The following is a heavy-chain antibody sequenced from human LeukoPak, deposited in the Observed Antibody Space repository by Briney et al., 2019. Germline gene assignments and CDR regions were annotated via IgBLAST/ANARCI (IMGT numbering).Heavy chain of an antibody. CDR2: IIPILGIA. CDR1: GGTFSSYT. Sequence: SVKFSCKASGGTFSSYTISWVRQAPGQGLEWMGRIIPILGIANYAQKFQGRVTITADKSTSTAYMELSSLRSEDTAVYYCARDRGYSYGEMGDWFDPWGQGTMVTVSS. J-gene: IGHJ5*02. V-gene: IGHV1-69*04. CDR3: ARDRGYSYGEMGDWFDP. D-gene: IGHD5-18*01.